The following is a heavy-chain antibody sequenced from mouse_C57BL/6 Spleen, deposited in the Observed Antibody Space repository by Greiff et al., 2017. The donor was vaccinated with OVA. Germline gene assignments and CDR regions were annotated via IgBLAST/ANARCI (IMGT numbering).Heavy chain of an antibody. CDR1: GFNIKDYY. CDR2: IAPEDGDT. D-gene: IGHD2-1*01. J-gene: IGHJ1*03. Sequence: VKLQPSGAELVKPGASVKLSCTASGFNIKDYYMHWVKQRTEQGLEWIGRIAPEDGDTKYAPKFQGTATITADTSSNTAYLQLSSLTSEDTAVYYCARRDGNYWYFDVWGTGTTVTVSS. V-gene: IGHV14-2*01. CDR3: ARRDGNYWYFDV.